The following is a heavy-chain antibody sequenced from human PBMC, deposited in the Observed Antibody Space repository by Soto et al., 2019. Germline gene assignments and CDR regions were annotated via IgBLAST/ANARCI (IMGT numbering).Heavy chain of an antibody. J-gene: IGHJ6*02. D-gene: IGHD3-10*01. V-gene: IGHV1-2*02. Sequence: ASVKVSCKASGYTFTSYDINWVRQAPGQVLEWMGWINPNSGGTNYAQKFQGRVTMTRDTSISTAYMELSRLRSDDTAVYYCARGHYGSGSSYYGMDVWGQGTTVTVSS. CDR2: INPNSGGT. CDR3: ARGHYGSGSSYYGMDV. CDR1: GYTFTSYD.